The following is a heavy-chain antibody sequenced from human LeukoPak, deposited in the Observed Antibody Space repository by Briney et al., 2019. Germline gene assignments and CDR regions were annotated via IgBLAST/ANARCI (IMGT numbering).Heavy chain of an antibody. D-gene: IGHD6-13*01. J-gene: IGHJ1*01. Sequence: SETLSLTCTVSGGSITSYYWSWIRQPPGKGLEWIGRIYTSGSTNYNPSLKSRVTISVDTSKNQFSLKLSSVTAADTAVYYCASGTAQLGYFQHWGQGTLVTVSS. CDR2: IYTSGST. V-gene: IGHV4-4*08. CDR3: ASGTAQLGYFQH. CDR1: GGSITSYY.